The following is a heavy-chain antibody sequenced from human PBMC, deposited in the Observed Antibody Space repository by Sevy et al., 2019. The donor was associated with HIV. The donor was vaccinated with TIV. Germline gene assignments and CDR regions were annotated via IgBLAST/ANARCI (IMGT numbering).Heavy chain of an antibody. J-gene: IGHJ6*02. Sequence: GESLKISCVASDFSVSSDWMIWVRQVPGKGLEWVSHMDTDDYGRYYADSVGVRFSISRDSAKNTVYLQMNSFGAEDTGLYYCARERLHPGGYYGIDVWGQGTTVTVSS. V-gene: IGHV3-74*01. CDR2: MDTDDYGR. D-gene: IGHD4-4*01. CDR1: DFSVSSDW. CDR3: ARERLHPGGYYGIDV.